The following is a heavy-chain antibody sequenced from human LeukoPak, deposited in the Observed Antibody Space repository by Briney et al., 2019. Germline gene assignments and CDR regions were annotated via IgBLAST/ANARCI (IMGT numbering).Heavy chain of an antibody. Sequence: SETLSLTCAVYGGSFSGYYWGWIRQPPGKGLEWIGEINHSGSTNYNPSLKSRVAISVDASKNQFSLKLSSVTAADTAVYYCARGVGTDDYVWGSYRYTYFDYWGQGTLVTVSS. V-gene: IGHV4-34*01. CDR3: ARGVGTDDYVWGSYRYTYFDY. D-gene: IGHD3-16*02. J-gene: IGHJ4*02. CDR1: GGSFSGYY. CDR2: INHSGST.